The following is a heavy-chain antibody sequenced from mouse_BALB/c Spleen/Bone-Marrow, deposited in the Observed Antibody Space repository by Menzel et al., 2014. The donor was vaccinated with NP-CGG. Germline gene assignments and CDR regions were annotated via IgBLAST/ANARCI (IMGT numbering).Heavy chain of an antibody. V-gene: IGHV2-9-2*01. CDR1: GFSLTSYD. J-gene: IGHJ3*01. CDR3: VSPFAY. CDR2: IWTGGGK. Sequence: QVQLQQSGPGLVAPSQSLSITCTASGFSLTSYDISWIRQPPGKGLEWLGVIWTGGGKNYNSAFMSRLSTSKDNSKSKVFLKMNSLRTDDTAIYYCVSPFAYWGQGTLVTVSA.